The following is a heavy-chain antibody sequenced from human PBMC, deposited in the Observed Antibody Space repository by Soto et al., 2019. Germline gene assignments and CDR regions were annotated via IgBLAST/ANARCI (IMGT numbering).Heavy chain of an antibody. J-gene: IGHJ5*02. Sequence: GSLRLSCAASGFIFENFGMSWVRQAPGKGLEWISSISGSGFKKYYADSVKGRFTISRDDSKSTVYLELNNLSAEDTAVHHCAKNQGVELVPLATVDWFDPWGQGSVVTVSS. CDR3: AKNQGVELVPLATVDWFDP. CDR1: GFIFENFG. V-gene: IGHV3-23*01. D-gene: IGHD1-26*01. CDR2: ISGSGFKK.